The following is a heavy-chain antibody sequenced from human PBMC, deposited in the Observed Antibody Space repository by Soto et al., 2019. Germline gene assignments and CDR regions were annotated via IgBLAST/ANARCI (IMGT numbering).Heavy chain of an antibody. CDR3: ARAEGGIAVAGTFIYDY. CDR1: GFTFSSYS. D-gene: IGHD6-19*01. CDR2: ISSSSSYI. V-gene: IGHV3-21*01. J-gene: IGHJ4*02. Sequence: EVQLVESGGGLVKPGGSLRLSCAASGFTFSSYSMNWVRQAPGKGLEWVSSISSSSSYIYYADSVKGRFTISRDNAKNSLYLQMNSLRAEDTAVYYCARAEGGIAVAGTFIYDYWGQGTLVTVSS.